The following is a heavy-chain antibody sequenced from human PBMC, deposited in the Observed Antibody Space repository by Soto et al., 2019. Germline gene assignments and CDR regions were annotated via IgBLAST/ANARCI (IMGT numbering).Heavy chain of an antibody. Sequence: SETLSLTCTVSGGSISSYYWSWIRQPPGKGLEWIGYIYYSGSTNYNPSLKSRVTISVDRSKNHFSLKLTSVTAADTAVYFCASSNTANSGLDTWGQETLLPVSS. V-gene: IGHV4-59*08. J-gene: IGHJ4*02. CDR2: IYYSGST. CDR1: GGSISSYY. CDR3: ASSNTANSGLDT. D-gene: IGHD6-25*01.